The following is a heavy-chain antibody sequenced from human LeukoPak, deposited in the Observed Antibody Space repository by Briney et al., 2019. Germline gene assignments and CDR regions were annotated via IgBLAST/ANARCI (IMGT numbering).Heavy chain of an antibody. V-gene: IGHV3-66*01. D-gene: IGHD3-22*01. Sequence: GGSLRLSCAASGFTVSSNYMSWVRQAPGKGLEWVSVIYSGGSTCYADSVKGRFTISRDNSKNTLYLQMNSLRAEDTAVYYCARDFDSSGYPGYWGQGTLVTVSS. CDR2: IYSGGST. CDR1: GFTVSSNY. J-gene: IGHJ4*02. CDR3: ARDFDSSGYPGY.